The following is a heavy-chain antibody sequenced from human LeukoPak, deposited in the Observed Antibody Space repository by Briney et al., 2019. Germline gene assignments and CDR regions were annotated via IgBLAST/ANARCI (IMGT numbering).Heavy chain of an antibody. Sequence: GGTLRLSCAASGFTFSSYGMSWVRQAPGKGLEWVSAISGSGGSTYYADSVKGRFTISRDNSKNTLYLQMNSLRAEDTAVYYCAKGLYSGYGGPGDYWGQGTLVTVSS. CDR1: GFTFSSYG. V-gene: IGHV3-23*01. J-gene: IGHJ4*02. CDR2: ISGSGGST. CDR3: AKGLYSGYGGPGDY. D-gene: IGHD5-12*01.